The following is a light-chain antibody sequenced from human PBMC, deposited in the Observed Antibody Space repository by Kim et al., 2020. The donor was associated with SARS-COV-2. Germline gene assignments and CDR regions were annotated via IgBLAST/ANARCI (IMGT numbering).Light chain of an antibody. CDR1: SGHSSYA. J-gene: IGLJ3*02. CDR3: QTWGTGSWV. V-gene: IGLV4-69*01. Sequence: QLVLTQSPSASASLGASVTLTCTLSSGHSSYAIAWHQQQPEKGPRYLMKVNSDGSHSKGDGIPDRFSGSSSGAERHLTVSSLQSEDEADYYCQTWGTGSWVFGGGTKLTVL. CDR2: VNSDGSH.